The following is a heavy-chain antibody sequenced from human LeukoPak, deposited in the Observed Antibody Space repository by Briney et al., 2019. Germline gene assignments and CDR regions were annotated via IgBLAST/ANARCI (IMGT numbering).Heavy chain of an antibody. J-gene: IGHJ3*02. CDR2: IYSGGST. CDR1: GFTVSSNY. CDR3: AKERSGYSSTDAFDI. D-gene: IGHD6-13*01. Sequence: GGSLRLSCAASGFTVSSNYMSWVRQAPGKGLEWVSVIYSGGSTYYADSVKGRSTISRDNSKNTLYLQMHSLRAEDTAVYYCAKERSGYSSTDAFDIWGQGTMVTVSS. V-gene: IGHV3-53*01.